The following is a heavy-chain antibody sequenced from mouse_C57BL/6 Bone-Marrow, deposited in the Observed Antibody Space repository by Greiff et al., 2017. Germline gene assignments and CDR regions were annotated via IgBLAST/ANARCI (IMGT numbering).Heavy chain of an antibody. V-gene: IGHV14-4*01. J-gene: IGHJ4*01. D-gene: IGHD3-3*01. Sequence: SGAELVRPGASVKLSCTASGFNIKDDYMHWVKQRPEQGLEWIGWIDPENGDTEYASKFQGKATITADTSSNTAYLQLSSLTSEDTAVYYCTTSLLGVDYWGQGTSVTVSS. CDR1: GFNIKDDY. CDR2: IDPENGDT. CDR3: TTSLLGVDY.